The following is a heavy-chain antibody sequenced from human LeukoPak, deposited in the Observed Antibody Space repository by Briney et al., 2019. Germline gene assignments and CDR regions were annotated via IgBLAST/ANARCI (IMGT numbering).Heavy chain of an antibody. V-gene: IGHV3-66*02. J-gene: IGHJ5*02. Sequence: PGGSLRLSCAASGFTFSSYAMSWVRQAPGKGLEWVSVIYSGGSTYYADSVKGRFTISRDNSKNTLYLQMNSLRAEDTAVYYCARGSSSGWFDPWGQGTLVTVSS. CDR2: IYSGGST. D-gene: IGHD6-13*01. CDR1: GFTFSSYA. CDR3: ARGSSSGWFDP.